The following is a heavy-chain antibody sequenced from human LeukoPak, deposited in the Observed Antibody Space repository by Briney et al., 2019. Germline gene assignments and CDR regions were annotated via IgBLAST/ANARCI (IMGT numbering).Heavy chain of an antibody. CDR1: GYTFTHYY. D-gene: IGHD6-19*01. CDR3: ARHVNSGWYDY. CDR2: INPNSGGT. Sequence: ASVKVSCKASGYTFTHYYMHWVRQAPGQGPEWMGWINPNSGGTNYAQKFQGRVTMTRDTSISTAYMELSRLRSDDTAVYYCARHVNSGWYDYWGQGTQVTVSS. V-gene: IGHV1-2*02. J-gene: IGHJ4*02.